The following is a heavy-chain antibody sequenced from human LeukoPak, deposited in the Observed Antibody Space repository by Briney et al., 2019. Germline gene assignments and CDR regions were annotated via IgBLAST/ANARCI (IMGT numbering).Heavy chain of an antibody. CDR2: IKQDGNEK. V-gene: IGHV3-7*05. CDR1: GFTFSSYW. J-gene: IGHJ6*02. CDR3: VRDMDV. Sequence: AGGSLRLSCVASGFTFSSYWMSWVHQAPGKGLEWVANIKQDGNEKYYVDSVKGRFTISRDNAKNSLYLQMNSLRAEDTAVYYCVRDMDVWGQGTTVTVSS.